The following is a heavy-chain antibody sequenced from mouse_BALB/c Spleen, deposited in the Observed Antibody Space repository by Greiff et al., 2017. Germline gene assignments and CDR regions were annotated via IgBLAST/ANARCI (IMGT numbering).Heavy chain of an antibody. CDR1: GFTFSSYA. V-gene: IGHV5-6-5*01. Sequence: EVQLVASGGGLVKPGGSLKLSCAASGFTFSSYAMSWVRQTPEKRLEWVASISSGGSTYYPDSVKGRFTISRDNARNILYLQMSSLRSEDTAMYYCARGHYGYDEHYYFDYWGQGTTLTVSA. CDR3: ARGHYGYDEHYYFDY. CDR2: ISSGGST. D-gene: IGHD2-2*01. J-gene: IGHJ2*01.